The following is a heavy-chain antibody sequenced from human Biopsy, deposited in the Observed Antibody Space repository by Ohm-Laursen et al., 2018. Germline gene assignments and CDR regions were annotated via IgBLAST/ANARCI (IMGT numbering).Heavy chain of an antibody. J-gene: IGHJ1*01. D-gene: IGHD4-23*01. CDR1: GGSFTGHY. CDR2: ISYTGYT. CDR3: ARGSNEYGGLYFPH. Sequence: TLPLTCSVSGGSFTGHYWSWIRQPPGKGLEWIGHISYTGYTSYNASLKSRVTISVDTSRNHFSLRLTSLAAADTAVYYCARGSNEYGGLYFPHWGQGTLVTVSS. V-gene: IGHV4-59*11.